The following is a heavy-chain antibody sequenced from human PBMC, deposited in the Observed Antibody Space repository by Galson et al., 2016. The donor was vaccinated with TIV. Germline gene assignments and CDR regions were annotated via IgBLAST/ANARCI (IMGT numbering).Heavy chain of an antibody. Sequence: SLRLSCAASGFTFDNYWMTWVRQAPGRGLEWVGSVKHDGSGTKFGDSVKGRFTISRDNAKKSLYLQMNSLRAEDTAVYYCARSITMMVLVQYWYFDLWGRGTLVTVSS. D-gene: IGHD3-22*01. CDR3: ARSITMMVLVQYWYFDL. J-gene: IGHJ2*01. V-gene: IGHV3-7*05. CDR2: VKHDGSGT. CDR1: GFTFDNYW.